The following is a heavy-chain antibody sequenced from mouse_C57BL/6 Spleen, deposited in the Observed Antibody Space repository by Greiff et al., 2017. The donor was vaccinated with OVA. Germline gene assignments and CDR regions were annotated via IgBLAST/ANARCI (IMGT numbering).Heavy chain of an antibody. D-gene: IGHD2-1*01. V-gene: IGHV2-5*01. J-gene: IGHJ4*01. CDR2: IWRGGST. CDR3: AKGGEIYYGNYNYAMDY. Sequence: QVQLQQSGPGLVQPSQSLSITCTVSGFSFTSYGVHWVRQSPGKGLEWLGVIWRGGSTDYNAAFMSRLSITKDNSKSQVFFKMNSLQADDTAIYYCAKGGEIYYGNYNYAMDYWGQGTSVTVAS. CDR1: GFSFTSYG.